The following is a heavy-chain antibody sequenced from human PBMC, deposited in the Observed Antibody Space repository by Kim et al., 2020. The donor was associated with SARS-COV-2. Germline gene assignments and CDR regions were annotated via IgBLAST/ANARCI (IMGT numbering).Heavy chain of an antibody. V-gene: IGHV4-31*03. D-gene: IGHD2-15*01. CDR1: GGSISSGGYY. CDR2: IYYSGST. J-gene: IGHJ4*02. Sequence: SETLSLTCTVSGGSISSGGYYWSWIRQHPGKGLEWIGYIYYSGSTYYNPSLKSRVTISVDTSKNQFSLKLSSVTAADTAVYYCASIGSERFDYWGQGTLVTVSS. CDR3: ASIGSERFDY.